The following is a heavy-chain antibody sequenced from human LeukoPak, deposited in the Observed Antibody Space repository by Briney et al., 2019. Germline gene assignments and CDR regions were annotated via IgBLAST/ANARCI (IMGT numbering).Heavy chain of an antibody. D-gene: IGHD6-13*01. J-gene: IGHJ3*01. CDR2: ISSTSGTI. CDR1: GFTFRSHS. CDR3: ARDQYSSTWYRGAFDV. Sequence: GGSLRLSCAASGFTFRSHSMSWVRQGPGKGLECVSYISSTSGTIYYADSVKGRFTISRDNAKNSLYLQMNSLREEDTAVYYCARDQYSSTWYRGAFDVWGQGTMVSVSS. V-gene: IGHV3-48*02.